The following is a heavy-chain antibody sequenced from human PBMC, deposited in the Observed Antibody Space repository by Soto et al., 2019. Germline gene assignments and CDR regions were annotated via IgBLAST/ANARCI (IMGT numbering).Heavy chain of an antibody. D-gene: IGHD2-21*01. CDR3: PRLRIATNNYKWLDP. J-gene: IGHJ5*02. Sequence: SETLSLTCSVSGAALNSGNYYWSWIRQVPGNGLEWIGHIYVTGAVDYNPSLRDRITISQDTSERQLSLNLSLVTAADTAVYYCPRLRIATNNYKWLDPWGQGTLGTVST. CDR2: IYVTGAV. V-gene: IGHV4-31*03. CDR1: GAALNSGNYY.